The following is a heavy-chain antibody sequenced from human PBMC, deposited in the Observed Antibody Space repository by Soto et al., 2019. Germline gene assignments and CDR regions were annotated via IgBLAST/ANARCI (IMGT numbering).Heavy chain of an antibody. Sequence: SETLSLTCAVYGGSFNGYYWCWIRQPPGKGLEWIGEINHSGSTNYNPSLKSRVTISVDTSKNQFSLKLSSVTAADTAVYYCARAHYTYYDFWSGYLSYGMDVWGQGNTVT. CDR1: GGSFNGYY. D-gene: IGHD3-3*01. V-gene: IGHV4-34*01. CDR2: INHSGST. CDR3: ARAHYTYYDFWSGYLSYGMDV. J-gene: IGHJ6*02.